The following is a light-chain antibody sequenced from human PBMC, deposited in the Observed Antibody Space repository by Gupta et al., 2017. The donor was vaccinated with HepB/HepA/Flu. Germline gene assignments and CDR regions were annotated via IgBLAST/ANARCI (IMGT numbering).Light chain of an antibody. CDR1: QTISIN. V-gene: IGKV3-15*01. CDR2: GAS. Sequence: EIVMTQSPVTLSVSPGERATLSCRASQTISINLAWYQQKPGQSPRLLIYGASTRATGIPARLSDSGSGTEFTLTISSLQSEDFAVYFCQQYADRPPWTFGQGTKVEIK. CDR3: QQYADRPPWT. J-gene: IGKJ1*01.